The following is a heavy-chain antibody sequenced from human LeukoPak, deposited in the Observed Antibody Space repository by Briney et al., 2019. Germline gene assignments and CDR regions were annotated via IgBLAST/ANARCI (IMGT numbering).Heavy chain of an antibody. J-gene: IGHJ4*02. Sequence: GASVKVSCKASGGTFSSYAISWVRQAPGQGLEWMGRIIPIFGTANYAQKFQGRVTITTDESTSTAYMELSSRRSEDTAVYYCARSYVWGSYRLDYWGQGTLVTVSS. CDR3: ARSYVWGSYRLDY. V-gene: IGHV1-69*05. CDR1: GGTFSSYA. CDR2: IIPIFGTA. D-gene: IGHD3-16*02.